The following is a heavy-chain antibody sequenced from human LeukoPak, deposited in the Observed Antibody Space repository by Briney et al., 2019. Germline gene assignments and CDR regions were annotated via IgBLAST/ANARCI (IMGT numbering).Heavy chain of an antibody. Sequence: SETLSLTCSVSGGSISTYYWSWIRQPAGKGLEWIAQIHTSGSTNFNPSLKSRISISMDTPNNQFSLMISSVTAADTAIYYCAGRGLSTGWTFDYWGHGTLVTVSS. CDR2: IHTSGST. J-gene: IGHJ4*01. CDR3: AGRGLSTGWTFDY. CDR1: GGSISTYY. D-gene: IGHD6-19*01. V-gene: IGHV4-4*07.